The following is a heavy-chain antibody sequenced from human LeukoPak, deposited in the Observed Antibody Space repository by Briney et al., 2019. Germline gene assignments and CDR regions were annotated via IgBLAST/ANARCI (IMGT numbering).Heavy chain of an antibody. J-gene: IGHJ5*02. CDR2: IKSKTDSGTT. CDR3: TTESHRRLDP. CDR1: GFTFSNAW. V-gene: IGHV3-15*01. Sequence: PGGSLILLWAASGFTFSNAWMRWVRQATGKGLERVARIKSKTDSGTTDYAAPVKGRFTISRDDSKNTLYLQMNSLKTEDTAVYYCTTESHRRLDPWGQGTLVTVSS. D-gene: IGHD5-24*01.